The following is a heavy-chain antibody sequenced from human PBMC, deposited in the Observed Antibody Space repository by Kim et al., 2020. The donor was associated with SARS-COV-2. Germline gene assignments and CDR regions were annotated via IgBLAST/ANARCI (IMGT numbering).Heavy chain of an antibody. J-gene: IGHJ6*02. V-gene: IGHV3-30*04. CDR3: ARDRHPSGPRPSYDILTGYYGNYYYYGMDV. Sequence: GGSLRLSCAASGFTFSSYAMHWVRQAPGKGLEWVAVISYDGSNKYYADSVKGRFTISRDNSKNTLYLQMNSLRAEDTAVYYCARDRHPSGPRPSYDILTGYYGNYYYYGMDVWGQGTTVTVSS. D-gene: IGHD3-9*01. CDR1: GFTFSSYA. CDR2: ISYDGSNK.